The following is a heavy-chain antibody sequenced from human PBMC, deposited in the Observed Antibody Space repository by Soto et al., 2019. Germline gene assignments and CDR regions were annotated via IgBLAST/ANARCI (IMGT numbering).Heavy chain of an antibody. CDR3: ARLGGYNWNYLDY. CDR2: IYNSGST. V-gene: IGHV4-61*03. CDR1: GGSISSGTYY. J-gene: IGHJ4*02. D-gene: IGHD1-20*01. Sequence: QVQLQESGPGLVKPSETLSLTCTVSGGSISSGTYYWSWIRQPPGKGLEWIGYIYNSGSTNYTPSPKTRATISVDTSKSHFSLKLSSVTAADTAVYYCARLGGYNWNYLDYWGQGTLVTVSS.